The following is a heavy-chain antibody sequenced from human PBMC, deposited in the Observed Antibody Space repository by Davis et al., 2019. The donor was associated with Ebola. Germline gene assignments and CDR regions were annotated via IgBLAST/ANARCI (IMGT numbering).Heavy chain of an antibody. D-gene: IGHD1-26*01. CDR3: ARVLPRSGSPNPVGFDY. Sequence: ASVKVSCKASGYTFTSYGISWVRQAPGQGLEWMGWISAYNGNTNYAQKPQGRVTMTTDTSTSTAYMELRSLRSDDTAVYYCARVLPRSGSPNPVGFDYWGQGTLVTVSS. J-gene: IGHJ4*02. CDR2: ISAYNGNT. CDR1: GYTFTSYG. V-gene: IGHV1-18*01.